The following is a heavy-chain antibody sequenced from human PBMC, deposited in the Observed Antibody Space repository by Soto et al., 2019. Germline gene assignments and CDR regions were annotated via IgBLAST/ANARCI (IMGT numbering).Heavy chain of an antibody. J-gene: IGHJ5*02. Sequence: SETLSLTCTVSGGSISTYYWSWIRQPPGKGLEWIGYIYYSGSTYYNPSLKSRVTMSVDTSRNQLLLQLNSVTAADTAVYYCARVPDRWGQGTLVTVSS. D-gene: IGHD2-2*01. CDR1: GGSISTYY. V-gene: IGHV4-59*12. CDR3: ARVPDR. CDR2: IYYSGST.